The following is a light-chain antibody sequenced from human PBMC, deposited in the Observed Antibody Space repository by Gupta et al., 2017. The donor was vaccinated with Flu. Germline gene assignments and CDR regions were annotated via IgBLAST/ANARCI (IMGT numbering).Light chain of an antibody. CDR2: DAS. CDR3: QHYDTSPFS. J-gene: IGKJ2*01. CDR1: QSITSNY. Sequence: EIGLTQSPGTLSLSPGERATLSCRASQSITSNYLAWYQHQPGQAPRILIFDASSRATGIPDRFSGSGSGTDFTLTISRLEPEDFAVYYCQHYDTSPFSFGRGTKVEIK. V-gene: IGKV3-20*01.